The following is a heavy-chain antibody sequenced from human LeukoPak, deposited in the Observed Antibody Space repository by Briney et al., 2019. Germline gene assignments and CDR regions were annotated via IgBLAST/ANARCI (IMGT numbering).Heavy chain of an antibody. CDR1: GFTFSTYA. D-gene: IGHD6-13*01. Sequence: GGSLRLSCAASGFTFSTYAMSWVCQAPGKGLEWVSGISDSDSGTYYADSVKGRFTISRDNSKNTLYLQMNSLRAEDTAVYYCAKGYGYSSSWTSNYYFYGLDVWGQGTTVTVSS. J-gene: IGHJ6*02. CDR2: ISDSDSGT. V-gene: IGHV3-23*01. CDR3: AKGYGYSSSWTSNYYFYGLDV.